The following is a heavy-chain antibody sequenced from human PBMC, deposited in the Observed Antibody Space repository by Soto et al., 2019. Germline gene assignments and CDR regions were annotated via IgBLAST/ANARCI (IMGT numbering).Heavy chain of an antibody. Sequence: SETLSLTCTVSNGSISSCGYYWSWIRQHPGKGLEWIGYIYLSGTTYYNPSLRSRLAISVDTSKNQFSLKLTSLTAADTAVYYSARDSSGRLGYGMAVWGQRSTVT. J-gene: IGHJ6*02. CDR2: IYLSGTT. D-gene: IGHD3-16*01. CDR1: NGSISSCGYY. V-gene: IGHV4-31*03. CDR3: ARDSSGRLGYGMAV.